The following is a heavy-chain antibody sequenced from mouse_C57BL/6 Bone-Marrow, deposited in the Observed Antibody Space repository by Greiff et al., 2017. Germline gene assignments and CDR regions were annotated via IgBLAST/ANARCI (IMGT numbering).Heavy chain of an antibody. V-gene: IGHV1-15*01. Sequence: QVHVKQSGAELVRPGASVTLSCKASGYTFTDYDMHWVKQTPVHGLEWIGAIAPETGGTAYNQKFKGKAILTADKSSSAAYMELRSLTSEDSAVYYCTRGGDITTVVADYWGQGTTLTVSS. CDR3: TRGGDITTVVADY. D-gene: IGHD1-1*01. CDR1: GYTFTDYD. CDR2: IAPETGGT. J-gene: IGHJ2*01.